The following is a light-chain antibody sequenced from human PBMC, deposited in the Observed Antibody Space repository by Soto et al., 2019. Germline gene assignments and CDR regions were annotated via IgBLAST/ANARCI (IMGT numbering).Light chain of an antibody. CDR1: QSVLYSSNNKNY. V-gene: IGKV4-1*01. CDR3: QQYESTPPT. Sequence: DIVMAQSPDSLAVSLGERATINCKSSQSVLYSSNNKNYLALYQQRPGQPPKLLIYWASTRESGVPDRFSGAVSGTDFTLTITSLQAEDVAVYYCQQYESTPPTFGQGTKLEIK. CDR2: WAS. J-gene: IGKJ2*01.